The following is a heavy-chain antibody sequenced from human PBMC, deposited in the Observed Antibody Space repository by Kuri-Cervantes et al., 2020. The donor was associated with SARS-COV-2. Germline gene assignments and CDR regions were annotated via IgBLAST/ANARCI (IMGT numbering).Heavy chain of an antibody. D-gene: IGHD3-22*01. Sequence: KVSCKGSGYSFTSYWIGWVRQMPGKGLEWMGIIYPGDSDTRYSPSFQGQVTILADKSISTAYLQWSSLKASDTAMYYCAMVGYYDSSGYADYWGQGTLVTVSS. V-gene: IGHV5-51*01. CDR2: IYPGDSDT. J-gene: IGHJ4*02. CDR3: AMVGYYDSSGYADY. CDR1: GYSFTSYW.